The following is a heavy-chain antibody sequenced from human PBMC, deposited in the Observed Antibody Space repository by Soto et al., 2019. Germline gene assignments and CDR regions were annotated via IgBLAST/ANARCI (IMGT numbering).Heavy chain of an antibody. CDR3: ARGPAQFDP. Sequence: GASVKVSCKASGGSFSSHVISRLRQAPGQGPEWMGGINPMLGVANFAQKFQDRVTITADESTTTAYMELSSLRSEDTAVYYCARGPAQFDPWGQGTLVTVSS. J-gene: IGHJ5*02. CDR2: INPMLGVA. CDR1: GGSFSSHV. V-gene: IGHV1-69*10. D-gene: IGHD2-2*01.